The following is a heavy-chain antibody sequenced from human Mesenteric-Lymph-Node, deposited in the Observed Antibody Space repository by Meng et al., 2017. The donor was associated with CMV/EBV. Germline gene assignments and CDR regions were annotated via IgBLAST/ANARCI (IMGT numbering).Heavy chain of an antibody. CDR2: IIPILGIA. Sequence: SVKVSCKASGYTFTDTYMHWVRQAPGQGLEWMGGIIPILGIANYAQKFQGRVTITADKSTSTAYMELSSLRSEDTAVYYCARDPGYCSSTSCGVDVWGQGTTVTVSS. CDR3: ARDPGYCSSTSCGVDV. CDR1: GYTFTDTY. D-gene: IGHD2-2*01. J-gene: IGHJ6*02. V-gene: IGHV1-69*10.